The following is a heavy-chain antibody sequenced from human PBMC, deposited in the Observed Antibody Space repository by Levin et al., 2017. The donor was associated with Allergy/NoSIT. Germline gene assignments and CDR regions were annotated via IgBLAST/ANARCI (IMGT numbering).Heavy chain of an antibody. CDR2: INHSGST. J-gene: IGHJ5*02. V-gene: IGHV4-34*01. CDR3: ASFIVVVPAATGGWFDP. D-gene: IGHD2-2*01. CDR1: GGSFSGYY. Sequence: SETLSLTCAVYGGSFSGYYWSWIRQPPGKGLEWIGEINHSGSTNYNPSLKSRVTISVDTSKNQFSLKLSSVTAADTAVYYCASFIVVVPAATGGWFDPWGQGTLVTVSS.